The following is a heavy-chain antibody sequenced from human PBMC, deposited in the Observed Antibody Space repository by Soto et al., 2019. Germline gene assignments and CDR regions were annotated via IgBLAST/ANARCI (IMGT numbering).Heavy chain of an antibody. D-gene: IGHD2-15*01. Sequence: PSETLSLTCTVSGGSISSGGYYWSWIRQHPGKGLEWIGYIYYSGSTYYNPSLKSRVTISVDTSKNQFSLKLSSVTAGDTAVYYCARERISLFDPWGQGTLVTVSS. CDR1: GGSISSGGYY. CDR3: ARERISLFDP. V-gene: IGHV4-31*03. CDR2: IYYSGST. J-gene: IGHJ5*02.